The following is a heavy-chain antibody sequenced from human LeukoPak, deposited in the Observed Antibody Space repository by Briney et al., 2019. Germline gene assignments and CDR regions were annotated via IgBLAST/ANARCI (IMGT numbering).Heavy chain of an antibody. D-gene: IGHD3/OR15-3a*01. CDR3: AKDDHNFLTSNFHY. Sequence: GSLRLSCAASGFTFSNYAMIWVRQAPGEGLEWVSAISGSGRNTYYADSVKGRFISSRDNSKNTLYLQVNSLRPEDTALYFCAKDDHNFLTSNFHYWGQGTLVTVSS. V-gene: IGHV3-23*01. CDR1: GFTFSNYA. CDR2: ISGSGRNT. J-gene: IGHJ4*02.